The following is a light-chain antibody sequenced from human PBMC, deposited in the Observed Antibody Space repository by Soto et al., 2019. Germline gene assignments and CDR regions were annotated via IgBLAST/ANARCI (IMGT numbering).Light chain of an antibody. CDR2: GDS. CDR3: QSNDNGLSGSDV. J-gene: IGLJ1*01. V-gene: IGLV1-40*01. Sequence: VLTQPPSVSGAPGQRVTISCTGSSPNIGAGYDVNWYQQLPETAPKLLIFGDSNRPSGVPDRFSGSKSGTSASLVITGLQADDEADYYCQSNDNGLSGSDVFGTGTKVTVL. CDR1: SPNIGAGYD.